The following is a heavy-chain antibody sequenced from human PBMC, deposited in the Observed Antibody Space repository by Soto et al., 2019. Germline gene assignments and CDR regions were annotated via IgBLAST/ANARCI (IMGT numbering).Heavy chain of an antibody. V-gene: IGHV4-39*01. J-gene: IGHJ4*02. Sequence: SETLSLTCTVSGGSISSSSYYWGGIRQPPGKGLEWIGSIYYSGSTYYNPSLKSRVTISVDTSKNQFSLKLSSVTAADTAVYYCARSKVDIVATDYWGQGTLVTVSS. D-gene: IGHD5-12*01. CDR2: IYYSGST. CDR1: GGSISSSSYY. CDR3: ARSKVDIVATDY.